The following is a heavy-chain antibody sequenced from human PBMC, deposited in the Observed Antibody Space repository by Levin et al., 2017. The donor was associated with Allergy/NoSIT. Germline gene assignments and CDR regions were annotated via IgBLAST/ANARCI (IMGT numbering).Heavy chain of an antibody. CDR1: GFTFSSYG. J-gene: IGHJ2*01. V-gene: IGHV3-30*18. D-gene: IGHD2-15*01. Sequence: GESLKISCAASGFTFSSYGMHWVRQAPGKGLEWVAVISYDGSNKYYADSVKGRFTISRDNSKNTLYLQMNSLRAEDTAVYYCAKFFCSGGSCFDLWGRGTLVTVSS. CDR2: ISYDGSNK. CDR3: AKFFCSGGSCFDL.